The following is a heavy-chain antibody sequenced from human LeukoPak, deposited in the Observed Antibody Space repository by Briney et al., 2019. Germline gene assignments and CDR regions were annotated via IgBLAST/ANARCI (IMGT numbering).Heavy chain of an antibody. CDR1: GGSISSGGYY. J-gene: IGHJ4*02. V-gene: IGHV4-31*03. Sequence: PSQTLSLTCTVSGGSISSGGYYWSWIRQHPGKGLEWIGYIYYSGSPYYNPSLKSRVTISVDTSKNQFSLKLTSVAAADTAVYYCARDSRYGEPSYWGQGTLVTVSS. D-gene: IGHD4-17*01. CDR3: ARDSRYGEPSY. CDR2: IYYSGSP.